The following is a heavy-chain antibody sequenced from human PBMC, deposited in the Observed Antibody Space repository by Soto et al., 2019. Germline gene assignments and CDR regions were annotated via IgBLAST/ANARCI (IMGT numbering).Heavy chain of an antibody. J-gene: IGHJ4*02. V-gene: IGHV1-8*01. Sequence: ASVKVSCKASGYTFTDYDINWVRQATGQGLEWMGWMNPSSGYTGYAQKFQGRVTVTWDTSISTAYMELSSLTSADTAVYYCARFVRHQLPTIDYWGQGALVTVSS. CDR2: MNPSSGYT. D-gene: IGHD1-26*01. CDR1: GYTFTDYD. CDR3: ARFVRHQLPTIDY.